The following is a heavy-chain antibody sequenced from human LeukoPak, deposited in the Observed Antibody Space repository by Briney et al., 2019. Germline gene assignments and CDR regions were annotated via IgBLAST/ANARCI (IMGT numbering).Heavy chain of an antibody. D-gene: IGHD3-16*02. Sequence: GGSLRLSCAASGFTFSNAWMSWVRQAPGKGLEWVGRIKSKTDGGTTDYAAPVKGRFTISRDDSKNTLYQQMNSLKTEDTAVYYCSVITFGGVIVIDYWGQGTLVTVSS. CDR3: SVITFGGVIVIDY. CDR2: IKSKTDGGTT. V-gene: IGHV3-15*01. J-gene: IGHJ4*02. CDR1: GFTFSNAW.